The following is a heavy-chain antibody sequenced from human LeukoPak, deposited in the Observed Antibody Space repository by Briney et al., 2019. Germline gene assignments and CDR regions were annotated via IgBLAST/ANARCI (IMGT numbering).Heavy chain of an antibody. V-gene: IGHV4-4*07. CDR3: ARYDSTGLDY. J-gene: IGHJ4*02. Sequence: SETLSLTCTVSGASITSYYWSWIRQPAGPGLEWIGRMYTSGTTDYNPSLKSRVTMSVDTSKNQFSLKLTSVTAAATAMYYCARYDSTGLDYWGQGTLVTVSS. CDR1: GASITSYY. D-gene: IGHD3-22*01. CDR2: MYTSGTT.